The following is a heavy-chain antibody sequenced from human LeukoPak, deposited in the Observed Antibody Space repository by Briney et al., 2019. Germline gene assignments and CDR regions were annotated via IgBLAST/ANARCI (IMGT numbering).Heavy chain of an antibody. V-gene: IGHV1-46*01. Sequence: ASVKVSCKASGYTFTSYYMHWVRQAPGQGLEWMGIINPSGGSTSYAQKFQGRVTMTRDTSTSTVYMGLSSLRSEDTAVYYCAGGESYDSSGYCFDYWGQGTLVTVSS. CDR2: INPSGGST. J-gene: IGHJ4*02. CDR3: AGGESYDSSGYCFDY. CDR1: GYTFTSYY. D-gene: IGHD3-22*01.